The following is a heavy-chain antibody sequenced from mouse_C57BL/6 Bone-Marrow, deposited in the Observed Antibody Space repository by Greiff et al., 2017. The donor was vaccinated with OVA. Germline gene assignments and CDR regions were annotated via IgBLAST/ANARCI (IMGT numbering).Heavy chain of an antibody. V-gene: IGHV1-22*01. CDR1: GYTFTDYN. D-gene: IGHD2-3*01. J-gene: IGHJ4*01. CDR2: INPNNGGT. CDR3: ARWLLYYYAMDY. Sequence: EVKLQESGPELVKPGASVKMSCKASGYTFTDYNMHWVKQSHGKSLEWIGYINPNNGGTSYNQKFKGKATLTVNKSSSTAYMELRSLTSEDSAVYYGARWLLYYYAMDYWGQGTSVTVSS.